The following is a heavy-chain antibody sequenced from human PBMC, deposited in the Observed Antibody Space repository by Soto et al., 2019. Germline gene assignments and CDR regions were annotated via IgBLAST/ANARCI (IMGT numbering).Heavy chain of an antibody. CDR1: GFTFSNYA. V-gene: IGHV3-23*01. J-gene: IGHJ6*02. Sequence: EVHLLESGGGLVQPGGSLRLSCAASGFTFSNYAMSWVRQAPGRGLQWVSTVTSSGDSTYYADSVRGRFTVSRDKSENTLFLHMSSLSSEDTAVYYWAKASPYGGGDCSSWYYYGMDVWGQGTTVTVSS. CDR3: AKASPYGGGDCSSWYYYGMDV. D-gene: IGHD2-21*02. CDR2: VTSSGDST.